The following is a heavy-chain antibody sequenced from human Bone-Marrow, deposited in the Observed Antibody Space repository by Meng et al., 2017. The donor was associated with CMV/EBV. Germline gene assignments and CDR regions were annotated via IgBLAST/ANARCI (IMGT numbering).Heavy chain of an antibody. CDR2: INPSGGST. Sequence: ASAKVFCKASGYTFTSYYMHWLRQAPGQGLEWMGIINPSGGSTSYAQKFQGRVTMTRDTSTSTVYMELSSLRSEDTAVYYCASDVLGSYGMDVWGQGTTVTVSS. J-gene: IGHJ6*02. V-gene: IGHV1-46*01. CDR3: ASDVLGSYGMDV. CDR1: GYTFTSYY. D-gene: IGHD2-15*01.